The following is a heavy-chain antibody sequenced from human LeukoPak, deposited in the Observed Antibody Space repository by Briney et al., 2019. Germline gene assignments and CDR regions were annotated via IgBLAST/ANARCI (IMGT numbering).Heavy chain of an antibody. CDR1: GYTFTGYY. CDR3: ASAVEWLLYYFDS. V-gene: IGHV1-2*02. CDR2: INPNSCGT. D-gene: IGHD3-3*01. J-gene: IGHJ4*02. Sequence: GASVEVSCKASGYTFTGYYMLWVRQAPGHGLEWRGWINPNSCGTKYAQKFQGRVTMTRDTSISTAYMELSRLRSDDTAVYYCASAVEWLLYYFDSWGQGNLGTVSS.